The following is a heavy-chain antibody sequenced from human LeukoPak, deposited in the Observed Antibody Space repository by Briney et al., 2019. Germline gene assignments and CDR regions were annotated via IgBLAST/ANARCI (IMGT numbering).Heavy chain of an antibody. Sequence: GGSLRLSCAASGFTFSSYSMNWVRQAPGKGLEWVSYISSSSSTIYYADSVKGRFTISRDNAKNSLYLQMNSLRAEDTAVYYCARGEDIVVVVAAREYYFDYWGQGTLVTVSS. CDR2: ISSSSSTI. CDR3: ARGEDIVVVVAAREYYFDY. V-gene: IGHV3-48*04. J-gene: IGHJ4*02. CDR1: GFTFSSYS. D-gene: IGHD2-15*01.